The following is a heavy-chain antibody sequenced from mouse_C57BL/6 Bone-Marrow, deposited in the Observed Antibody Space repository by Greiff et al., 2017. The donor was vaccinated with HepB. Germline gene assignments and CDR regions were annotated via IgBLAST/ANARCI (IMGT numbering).Heavy chain of an antibody. V-gene: IGHV1-9*01. Sequence: VQLVESGAELMKPGASVKLSCKATGYTFTGYWIEWVKQRPGHGLEWIGEILPGSGSTNYNEKFKGKATFTADTSSNTAYMQLSSLTTEDSAIYYCASPYYYGSSYWYFDVWGTGTTVTVSS. CDR1: GYTFTGYW. CDR2: ILPGSGST. CDR3: ASPYYYGSSYWYFDV. J-gene: IGHJ1*03. D-gene: IGHD1-1*01.